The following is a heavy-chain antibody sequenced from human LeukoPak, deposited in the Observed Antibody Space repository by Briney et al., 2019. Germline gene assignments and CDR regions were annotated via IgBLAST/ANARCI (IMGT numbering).Heavy chain of an antibody. D-gene: IGHD2-15*01. J-gene: IGHJ3*02. Sequence: GGPLRLSCAASGFTFNSYAMSWVRQAPGKGLEGISYIDSISSTIYSADSVRGRFTISRDNAKNSVYLQMNSLRVEDTAIYYCARGAPLVAVTTGAFDIWGQGAMVTVSS. CDR3: ARGAPLVAVTTGAFDI. CDR2: IDSISSTI. V-gene: IGHV3-48*04. CDR1: GFTFNSYA.